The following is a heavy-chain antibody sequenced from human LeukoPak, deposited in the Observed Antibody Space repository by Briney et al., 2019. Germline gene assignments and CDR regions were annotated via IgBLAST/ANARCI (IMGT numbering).Heavy chain of an antibody. V-gene: IGHV4-34*01. D-gene: IGHD2-15*01. J-gene: IGHJ6*04. CDR2: INHSGST. CDR3: ARTGGPIYCSGGSCSTRPALRYYYYYGMDV. Sequence: SETLSLTCAVYGGSFSGYYWSWIRQPPGKGLEWTGEINHSGSTNYNPSFESRVTISVDTSKNQFSLKLSSVTAADTAVYYCARTGGPIYCSGGSCSTRPALRYYYYYGMDVWGKGTTVTVSS. CDR1: GGSFSGYY.